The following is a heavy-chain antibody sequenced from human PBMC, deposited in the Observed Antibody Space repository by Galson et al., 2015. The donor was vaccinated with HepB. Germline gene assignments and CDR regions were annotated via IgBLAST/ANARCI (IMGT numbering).Heavy chain of an antibody. Sequence: SLRLSCAATGLTFSNAWMSWVRQAPGKGLEWVGRIKSKTDGGTTDYAAPVKGRFTISRDDSKNTLYLQMNSLKIEDTAVYYCTRNSGYVDYWGQGTLVTVSS. CDR1: GLTFSNAW. CDR2: IKSKTDGGTT. V-gene: IGHV3-15*01. D-gene: IGHD3-22*01. CDR3: TRNSGYVDY. J-gene: IGHJ4*02.